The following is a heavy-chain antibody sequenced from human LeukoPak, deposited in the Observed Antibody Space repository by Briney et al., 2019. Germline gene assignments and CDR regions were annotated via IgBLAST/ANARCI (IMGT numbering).Heavy chain of an antibody. D-gene: IGHD2-2*01. CDR1: GYTFTSYY. CDR3: ARDLYQVVPAAVSYYYGMDV. Sequence: ASVKVSCKASGYTFTSYYMHWVRQAPGQGLEWMGIINPSGGSTSYAQKFRGRVTMTRDTSTSTVYMELSSLRSEDTAVYYCARDLYQVVPAAVSYYYGMDVWGQGTTVTVSS. J-gene: IGHJ6*02. CDR2: INPSGGST. V-gene: IGHV1-46*01.